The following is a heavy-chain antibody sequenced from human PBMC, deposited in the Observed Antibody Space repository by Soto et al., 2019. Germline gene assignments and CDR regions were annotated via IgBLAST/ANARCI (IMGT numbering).Heavy chain of an antibody. J-gene: IGHJ6*02. V-gene: IGHV3-30-3*01. D-gene: IGHD1-26*01. CDR2: ISYDGSNK. CDR1: GFNFSSYA. Sequence: GGSMRLSCAASGFNFSSYAMHWVRQDPGKGLEWVAVISYDGSNKYYADSVKGRFTISRDNSKNTLYLQMNSLRAEDTAVYYCAREWWEAYYYYGMDVWGQGTTVTVSS. CDR3: AREWWEAYYYYGMDV.